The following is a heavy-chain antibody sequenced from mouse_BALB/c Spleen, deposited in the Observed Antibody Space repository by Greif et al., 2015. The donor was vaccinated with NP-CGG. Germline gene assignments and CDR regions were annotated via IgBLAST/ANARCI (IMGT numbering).Heavy chain of an antibody. J-gene: IGHJ2*01. V-gene: IGHV1-54*01. CDR1: GYAFTNYL. D-gene: IGHD2-4*01. CDR3: AREGLRRFDY. CDR2: INPGSGGT. Sequence: VQGVESGAELVRPGTSVKVSCKASGYAFTNYLIEWVKQRPGQGFEWIGVINPGSGGTNYNEKFKGKATLTADKSSSTAYMQLSSLTSDDSAVYFCAREGLRRFDYWGQGTTLTVSS.